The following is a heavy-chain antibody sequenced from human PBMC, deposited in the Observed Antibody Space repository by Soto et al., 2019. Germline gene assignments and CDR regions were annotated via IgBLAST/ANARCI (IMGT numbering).Heavy chain of an antibody. V-gene: IGHV4-34*01. CDR3: ARCGYNWKPNYYYYYMDV. CDR2: INHSGST. J-gene: IGHJ6*03. CDR1: GGSFSGYY. D-gene: IGHD1-1*01. Sequence: QVQLQQWGAGLLKPSETLSLTCAVYGGSFSGYYWSWIRQPPGKGLEWIGEINHSGSTNYNPSLKSRVTISVDTSKNQFSLKLSSVTAADTAVYYCARCGYNWKPNYYYYYMDVWGKGTTVTVSS.